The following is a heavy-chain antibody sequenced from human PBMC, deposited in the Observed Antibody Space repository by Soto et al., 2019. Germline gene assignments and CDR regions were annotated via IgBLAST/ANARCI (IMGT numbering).Heavy chain of an antibody. Sequence: QVQLVQSGAEVKKPGASVKVSCKASGYAFTSYDINWVRQATGQGLEWMGCMNPNSGDTGYVEKFQGRVTMTRDTSITTAYMELSSLRSEDTAVYYCARSLGGGNVNFDYWCQGTLVTVSS. V-gene: IGHV1-8*01. CDR1: GYAFTSYD. J-gene: IGHJ4*02. CDR2: MNPNSGDT. CDR3: ARSLGGGNVNFDY. D-gene: IGHD2-15*01.